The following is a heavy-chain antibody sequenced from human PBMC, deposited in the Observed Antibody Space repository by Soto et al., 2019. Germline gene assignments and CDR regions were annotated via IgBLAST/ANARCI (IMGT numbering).Heavy chain of an antibody. CDR2: ISSSSSYI. Sequence: EVQLVESGGGLVKPGGSLRLSCAASGFTFSSYSMNWVRQAPGKGLEWVSSISSSSSYIYYADSVKGRFTISRDNAKNALYLQMNSLRGEDTAVYYCALDQWDVILTGYYHYNWFDPWGQGTLVTVSS. CDR1: GFTFSSYS. D-gene: IGHD3-9*01. V-gene: IGHV3-21*01. CDR3: ALDQWDVILTGYYHYNWFDP. J-gene: IGHJ5*02.